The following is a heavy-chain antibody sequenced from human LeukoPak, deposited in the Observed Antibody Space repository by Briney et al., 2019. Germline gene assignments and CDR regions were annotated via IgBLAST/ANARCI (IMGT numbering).Heavy chain of an antibody. CDR2: IYTSGST. Sequence: SETLSLTCTVSGGSISSYYWSWIRQPAGKGLEWIGRIYTSGSTNYNPSPKSRVTMSVDTSKNQFSLKLSSVTAADTAVYYCARELYYGSGSPTFDIWGQGTMVTVSS. CDR3: ARELYYGSGSPTFDI. J-gene: IGHJ3*02. V-gene: IGHV4-4*07. D-gene: IGHD3-10*01. CDR1: GGSISSYY.